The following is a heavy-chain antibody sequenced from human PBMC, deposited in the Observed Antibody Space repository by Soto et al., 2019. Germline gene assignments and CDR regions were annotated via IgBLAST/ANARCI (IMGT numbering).Heavy chain of an antibody. CDR1: GGSFSGYY. Sequence: QVQLQQWGAGLLKPSETLSLTCAVYGGSFSGYYWSWIRQPPGKGREWIGEINHSGSTNYNPSLKSRVTISVDKSKNQISLKLSSVTAADTAVYYCARESQVRGVIITEYAFDIWGQGTMVTVSS. V-gene: IGHV4-34*01. CDR3: ARESQVRGVIITEYAFDI. CDR2: INHSGST. J-gene: IGHJ3*02. D-gene: IGHD3-10*01.